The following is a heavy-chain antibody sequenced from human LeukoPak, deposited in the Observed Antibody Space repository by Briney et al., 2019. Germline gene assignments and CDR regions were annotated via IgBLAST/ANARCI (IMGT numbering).Heavy chain of an antibody. D-gene: IGHD3-16*02. J-gene: IGHJ4*02. CDR1: EFTFSSYA. Sequence: GGSLRLSCAASEFTFSSYAMSWVRQAPGKGLEWVSAISGSGGSTYYADSVKGRFTISRDNSKNTLYLQMNSLRAEDTAVYYCAKVPPKYDYVWGSYRPFMYYFDYWGQGTLVTVSS. CDR2: ISGSGGST. CDR3: AKVPPKYDYVWGSYRPFMYYFDY. V-gene: IGHV3-23*01.